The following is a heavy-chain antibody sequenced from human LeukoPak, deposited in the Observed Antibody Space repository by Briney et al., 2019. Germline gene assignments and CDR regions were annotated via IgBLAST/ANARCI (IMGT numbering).Heavy chain of an antibody. D-gene: IGHD5-12*01. CDR2: IIPIFGTA. J-gene: IGHJ4*02. CDR1: GGTFISYA. CDR3: ARDQGRGYSGYDYLYDFDY. Sequence: SVKVSCKASGGTFISYAISWVRQAPGQGLEWMGGIIPIFGTANYAQKFQGRVTITADESTSTAYMELSSLRSEDTAVYYSARDQGRGYSGYDYLYDFDYWGQGTLVTVSS. V-gene: IGHV1-69*13.